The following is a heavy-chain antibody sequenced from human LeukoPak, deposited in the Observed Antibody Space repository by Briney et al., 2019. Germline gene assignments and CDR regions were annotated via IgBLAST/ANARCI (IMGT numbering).Heavy chain of an antibody. CDR1: GFTFSNAW. D-gene: IGHD3-3*01. V-gene: IGHV3-15*01. CDR2: IKSKTDGGTT. J-gene: IGHJ4*02. Sequence: GGSLRLSCAASGFTFSNAWMSWVRQAPGKGLEWVGRIKSKTDGGTTDYAAPVKGRFTISRDDSKNTLYLQMNSLKTEDTAVYYCTTGYYDFWSGYSLGGYWGQGTLVTVSS. CDR3: TTGYYDFWSGYSLGGY.